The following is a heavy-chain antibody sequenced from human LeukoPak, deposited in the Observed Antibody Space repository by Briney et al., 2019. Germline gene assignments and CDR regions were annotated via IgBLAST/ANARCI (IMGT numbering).Heavy chain of an antibody. CDR2: INPNSGGT. CDR3: ARNYYDSSGYYLFDY. J-gene: IGHJ4*02. V-gene: IGHV1-2*02. CDR1: GYTFTGYY. D-gene: IGHD3-22*01. Sequence: ASVKVSCKASGYTFTGYYMHWVRQAPGQGLEWMGWINPNSGGTNYAQKFQGRVTMTRDTSISTAYMELSSLRSEDTAVYYCARNYYDSSGYYLFDYWGQGTLVTVSS.